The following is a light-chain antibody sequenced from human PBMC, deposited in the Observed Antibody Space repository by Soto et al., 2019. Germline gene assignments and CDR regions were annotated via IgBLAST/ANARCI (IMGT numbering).Light chain of an antibody. CDR1: QSVSKS. CDR3: QQGNNWPIFT. Sequence: EIVLTQSPATLSLSPGERATLSCRASQSVSKSLAWYQQKPGQAPKLLIYITSNRATGIPARFSGSGSRTDFTLTISSLEPEDFAVYYCQQGNNWPIFTFGPGTKVDIK. CDR2: ITS. J-gene: IGKJ3*01. V-gene: IGKV3-11*01.